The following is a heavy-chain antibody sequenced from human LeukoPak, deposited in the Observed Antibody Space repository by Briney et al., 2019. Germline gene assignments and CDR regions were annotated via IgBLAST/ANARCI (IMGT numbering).Heavy chain of an antibody. CDR3: ARDSHSLRWFL. Sequence: ASVKVSCKASGYTFTTLDINWVRQATGQGLEWMGWINPNSGNTGYAQKFQGRVTITRDTSISTAYMELSSLRSEDTAVYYCARDSHSLRWFLWGRGTLVTVSS. CDR2: INPNSGNT. V-gene: IGHV1-8*03. D-gene: IGHD3-10*01. J-gene: IGHJ2*01. CDR1: GYTFTTLD.